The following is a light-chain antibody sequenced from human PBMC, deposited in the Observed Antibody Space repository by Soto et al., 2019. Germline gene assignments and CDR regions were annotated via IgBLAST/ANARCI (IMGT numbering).Light chain of an antibody. V-gene: IGLV1-51*02. CDR3: GTWDSSLSASYV. CDR1: SSNIGNNY. J-gene: IGLJ1*01. Sequence: QSVLTQPPSVSAAPGQKVTISCSGSSSNIGNNYVSWYQQLPGTAPKLLIYENNKRPSGIPDRFSGSKSGTSATLGITGLPTGDEADYYCGTWDSSLSASYVFGTGTKLTVL. CDR2: ENN.